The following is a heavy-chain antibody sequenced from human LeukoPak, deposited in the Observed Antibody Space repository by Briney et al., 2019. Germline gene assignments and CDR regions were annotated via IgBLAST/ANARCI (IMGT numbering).Heavy chain of an antibody. Sequence: GGSLRLSCAASGFTFSSYWMHWVSQAPGEGLLWVSRINSDGSSTAYADSVKGRFTISRDNAKNTLYLQMNSLRAEDTAVYYCAREKFSSWGQGTLVTVSS. V-gene: IGHV3-74*01. D-gene: IGHD6-6*01. CDR3: AREKFSS. CDR1: GFTFSSYW. CDR2: INSDGSST. J-gene: IGHJ4*02.